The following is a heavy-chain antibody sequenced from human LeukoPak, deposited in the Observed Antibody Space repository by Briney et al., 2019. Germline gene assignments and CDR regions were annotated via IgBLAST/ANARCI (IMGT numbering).Heavy chain of an antibody. CDR2: IRYDGSNK. CDR1: GVTFSSYG. D-gene: IGHD5-18*01. J-gene: IGHJ4*02. V-gene: IGHV3-30*02. CDR3: AKTRYSYGYYFDY. Sequence: GGSLRLSCAASGVTFSSYGMHWVRQAPGKGLEWVAFIRYDGSNKYYADSVKGRFTISRDNSKNTLYLQMNSLRAEDTAVYYCAKTRYSYGYYFDYWGQGTLVTVSS.